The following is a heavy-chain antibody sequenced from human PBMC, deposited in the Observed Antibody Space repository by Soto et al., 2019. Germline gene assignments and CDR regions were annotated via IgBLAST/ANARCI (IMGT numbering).Heavy chain of an antibody. CDR1: GFTFSSYA. CDR3: AKDPIYDSSGYYTYGMDV. V-gene: IGHV3-23*01. J-gene: IGHJ6*02. D-gene: IGHD3-22*01. CDR2: ISGSGGSK. Sequence: GGSLRLSCAASGFTFSSYAMSWVRQAPGKGLEWVSAISGSGGSKYYADAVKGRFTISRDNSKNTLYLQMNSLRAEDTAVYYCAKDPIYDSSGYYTYGMDVWGQGTTVTVSS.